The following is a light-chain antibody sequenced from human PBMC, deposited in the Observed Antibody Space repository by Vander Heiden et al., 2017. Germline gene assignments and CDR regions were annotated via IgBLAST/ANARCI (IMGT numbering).Light chain of an antibody. J-gene: IGKJ1*01. CDR2: AVS. CDR3: QQYDASPET. V-gene: IGKV3-20*01. CDR1: QSVNNNY. Sequence: EPVFTQSPGTLSLSPGERAALSCRASQSVNNNYLAWYQQKPGRAPRLLIYAVSRRATGIPDRFSGSGSRTDFTLTISRLEPEDVAVYYCQQYDASPETFGQGTKVDIK.